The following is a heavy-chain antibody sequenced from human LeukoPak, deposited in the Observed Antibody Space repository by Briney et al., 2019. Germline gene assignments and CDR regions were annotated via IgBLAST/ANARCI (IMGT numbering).Heavy chain of an antibody. CDR2: LSGSGGST. D-gene: IGHD3-22*01. V-gene: IGHV3-23*01. CDR3: AKDRTYYYDRSGYYGY. J-gene: IGHJ4*02. Sequence: GGSLRLSCAASGFTFSSYAMSWVRQAPGKGLEWVSALSGSGGSTYYADSVKGRFTISRDNSKNTLCLQMNSLRAEDTAVYYCAKDRTYYYDRSGYYGYWGQGTLVTVSS. CDR1: GFTFSSYA.